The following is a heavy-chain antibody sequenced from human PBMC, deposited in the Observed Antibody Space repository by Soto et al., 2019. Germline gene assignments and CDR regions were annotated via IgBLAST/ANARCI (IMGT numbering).Heavy chain of an antibody. V-gene: IGHV1-3*01. J-gene: IGHJ4*02. Sequence: VASVKVSCKASGYTFTSYAMHWVRQAPGQRLEWMGWINAGNGNTKYSQKFQGRVTITRDTSASTAYMELSSLRSEDTAVYYCARPYYYDSSGYEGPSFFDYWGQGTLVTVSS. CDR2: INAGNGNT. D-gene: IGHD3-22*01. CDR1: GYTFTSYA. CDR3: ARPYYYDSSGYEGPSFFDY.